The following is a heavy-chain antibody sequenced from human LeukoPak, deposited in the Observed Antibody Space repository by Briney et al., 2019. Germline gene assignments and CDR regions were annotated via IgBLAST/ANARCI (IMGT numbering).Heavy chain of an antibody. CDR3: ARVSGGSYTKFDY. Sequence: SETLSLTCTVSGGSISSGGYYWSWIRQHPGKGLEWIGYIYYSGSTYYNPSPKSRVTISVDTSKNQFSLKLSSVTAADTAVYYCARVSGGSYTKFDYWGQGTLVTVSS. V-gene: IGHV4-31*03. J-gene: IGHJ4*02. CDR1: GGSISSGGYY. D-gene: IGHD2-15*01. CDR2: IYYSGST.